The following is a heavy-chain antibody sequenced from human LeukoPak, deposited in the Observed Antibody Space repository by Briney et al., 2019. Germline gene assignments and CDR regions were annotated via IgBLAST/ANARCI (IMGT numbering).Heavy chain of an antibody. D-gene: IGHD3-10*01. J-gene: IGHJ6*03. CDR3: AKARYGSGSYYFYYYYYYMDV. Sequence: SVKVSCKASGGTFSSYAISWVRQAPGQGLEWMGGIIPIFGTANYAQKFQGRVTITADESTSTAYMELSSLRSEDTAVYYCAKARYGSGSYYFYYYYYYMDVWGKGTTVTVS. CDR2: IIPIFGTA. V-gene: IGHV1-69*13. CDR1: GGTFSSYA.